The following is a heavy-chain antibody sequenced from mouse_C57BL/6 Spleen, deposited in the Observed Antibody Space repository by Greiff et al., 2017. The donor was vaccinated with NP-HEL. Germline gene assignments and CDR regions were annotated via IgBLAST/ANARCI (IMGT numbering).Heavy chain of an antibody. V-gene: IGHV5-6*02. D-gene: IGHD1-1*01. J-gene: IGHJ2*01. Sequence: DVKLVESGGDLVKPGGSLKLSCAASGFTFSSYGMSWVRQTPDKRLEWVATISSGGSYTYYLDSVKGRFTISRDNAKNTLYLQMSSLKSEDTAMYYCARQVTTVVFDYWGQGTTLTVSS. CDR3: ARQVTTVVFDY. CDR2: ISSGGSYT. CDR1: GFTFSSYG.